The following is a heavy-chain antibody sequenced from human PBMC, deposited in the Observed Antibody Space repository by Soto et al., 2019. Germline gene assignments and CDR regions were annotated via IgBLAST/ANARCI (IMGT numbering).Heavy chain of an antibody. CDR2: IYYSGST. D-gene: IGHD3-3*01. V-gene: IGHV4-31*03. CDR1: GCSIRRGGYY. Sequence: QVQLEESGPGLVKPSQTLSLTCTVSGCSIRRGGYYWSWIHQHPGKGLEWVGYIYYSGSTYYNPSLTSRVTLSVDTFKIQFSLKLSSVTAADTAVYYCARDDLDYVFWRGYYSPYYYMDVWGKGTTVTFCS. CDR3: ARDDLDYVFWRGYYSPYYYMDV. J-gene: IGHJ6*03.